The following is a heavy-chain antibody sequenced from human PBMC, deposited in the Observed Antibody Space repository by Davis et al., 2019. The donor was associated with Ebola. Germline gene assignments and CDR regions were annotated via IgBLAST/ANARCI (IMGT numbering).Heavy chain of an antibody. V-gene: IGHV1-69*13. D-gene: IGHD3-3*01. J-gene: IGHJ4*02. CDR1: GCTFSSYA. Sequence: SVTVSCKASGCTFSSYAISWVRQAPGQGLEWMGGIIPIFGTANYAQKFQGRVTITADESTSTAYMELSSLRSEDTAVYYCARQKSITIFGGEDFDYWGQGTLVTVSS. CDR3: ARQKSITIFGGEDFDY. CDR2: IIPIFGTA.